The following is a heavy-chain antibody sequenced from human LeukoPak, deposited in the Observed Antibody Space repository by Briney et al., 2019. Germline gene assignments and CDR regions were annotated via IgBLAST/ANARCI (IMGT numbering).Heavy chain of an antibody. D-gene: IGHD3-3*01. CDR3: ARGYYDFWSGYQEPENYFDY. V-gene: IGHV1-18*01. CDR1: GYTFYNYG. Sequence: ASVKVSFKASGYTFYNYGINWVRQAPGQGLEWMGWISAYNGNTNYAQKIQGRVTMTTDTSTSTAYMELRSLRSDDTAVYYCARGYYDFWSGYQEPENYFDYWGQGTLVTVSS. J-gene: IGHJ4*02. CDR2: ISAYNGNT.